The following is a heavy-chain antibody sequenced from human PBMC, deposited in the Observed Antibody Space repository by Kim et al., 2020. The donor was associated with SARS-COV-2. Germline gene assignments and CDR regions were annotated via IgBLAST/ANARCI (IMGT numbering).Heavy chain of an antibody. Sequence: SETLSLTCAVYGGSFSGYYWSWIRQPPGKGLEWHGEINHCGSPNYNPSLKSRVTISVDTSKNQFSLKLSSVTAAVTAVYFCARGQLLWFGELLPRPCGDWGHGSLVTVSS. CDR2: INHCGSP. V-gene: IGHV4-34*01. CDR1: GGSFSGYY. J-gene: IGHJ4*01. D-gene: IGHD3-10*01. CDR3: ARGQLLWFGELLPRPCGD.